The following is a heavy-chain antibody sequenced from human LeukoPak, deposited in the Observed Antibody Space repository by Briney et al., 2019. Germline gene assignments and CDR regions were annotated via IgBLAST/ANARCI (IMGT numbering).Heavy chain of an antibody. CDR3: ARAHEGYYFDY. Sequence: PGGSLRLSCVGSGFTFGNYWMHWVRQAPGKGLEWVSSISGSSSKIYYADSVRGRFTISRDNAKNSLYLQMNSLRAEDTAVYYCARAHEGYYFDYWGQGILVTVSS. CDR1: GFTFGNYW. J-gene: IGHJ4*02. V-gene: IGHV3-21*01. CDR2: ISGSSSKI.